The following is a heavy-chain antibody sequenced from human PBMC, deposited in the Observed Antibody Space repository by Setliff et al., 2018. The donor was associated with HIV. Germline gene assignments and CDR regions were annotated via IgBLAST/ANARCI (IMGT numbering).Heavy chain of an antibody. D-gene: IGHD3-3*01. CDR2: IYYSVST. CDR3: ARGVVDYDFWSGSGDYYYMDV. V-gene: IGHV4-59*11. CDR1: GGSMNSHY. J-gene: IGHJ6*03. Sequence: PSETLSLTCTVSGGSMNSHYWSWIRQSPGRGLELIGYIYYSVSTKYNPSLKSRVSMSIDTSKNQFSLKMSSVTAADTAVYYCARGVVDYDFWSGSGDYYYMDVWGKGTTVTVSS.